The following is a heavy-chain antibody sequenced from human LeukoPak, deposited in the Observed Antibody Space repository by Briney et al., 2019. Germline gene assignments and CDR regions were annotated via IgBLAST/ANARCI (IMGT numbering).Heavy chain of an antibody. V-gene: IGHV6-1*01. J-gene: IGHJ5*02. CDR1: GDSVSSNGAA. D-gene: IGHD3-16*01. CDR3: ARDGWGSSPPWFDP. Sequence: SQTLSLTCAISGDSVSSNGAAWNWTRQSPSRGLEWLGRTYYRSKWYNDYAVSMKSRISINPDTSKNQFSLQVTSVTPEDTAVYYCARDGWGSSPPWFDPWGQGTLVTVSS. CDR2: TYYRSKWYN.